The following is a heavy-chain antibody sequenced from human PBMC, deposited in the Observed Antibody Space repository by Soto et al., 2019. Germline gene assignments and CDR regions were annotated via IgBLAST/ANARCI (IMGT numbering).Heavy chain of an antibody. J-gene: IGHJ2*01. Sequence: QVQLVQSGAEVKKPGASVKVSCKASGYTFNNYGISWVRQAPGQGVEWMGWIGPYNGNTDHAHNCQGRCTMTTDTSTNTAYMERRSLRSDDTALYYGARCYCSVGSCYTCWHFDLWGRGSLFTVSS. V-gene: IGHV1-18*01. CDR1: GYTFNNYG. CDR3: ARCYCSVGSCYTCWHFDL. D-gene: IGHD2-15*01. CDR2: IGPYNGNT.